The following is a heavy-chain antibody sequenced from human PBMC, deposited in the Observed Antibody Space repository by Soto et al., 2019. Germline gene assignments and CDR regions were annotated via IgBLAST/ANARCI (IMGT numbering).Heavy chain of an antibody. CDR2: IKRKIEGETT. CDR3: TTDLPSSYGQTHDH. D-gene: IGHD3-16*01. CDR1: GFTFSNAW. V-gene: IGHV3-15*01. Sequence: PGGSLRLSCAASGFTFSNAWMNWVRQAPGKGLEWVGRIKRKIEGETTEYAAPVNGRFTISRGDSKNTLYVQMNSLKTEDTAIYYCTTDLPSSYGQTHDHWDQESKVRVSS. J-gene: IGHJ5*02.